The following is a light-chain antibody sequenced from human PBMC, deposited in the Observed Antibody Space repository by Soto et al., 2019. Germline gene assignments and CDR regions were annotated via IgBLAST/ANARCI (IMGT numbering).Light chain of an antibody. CDR1: SSEVGNYNY. J-gene: IGLJ1*01. CDR3: SSYTSSSTYV. V-gene: IGLV2-14*01. Sequence: ALTQPASVSGSSGQSITISCTGTSSEVGNYNYVSWYQQHPGKAPKLMIHDVSNRPSGVSNRFSGSKSGNTASLTISGLQAEDEADYYCSSYTSSSTYVFGTGTKVTVL. CDR2: DVS.